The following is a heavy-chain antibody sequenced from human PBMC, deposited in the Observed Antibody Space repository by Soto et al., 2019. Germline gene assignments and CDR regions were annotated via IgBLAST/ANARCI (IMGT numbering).Heavy chain of an antibody. CDR3: TRDRAREGYFGMDV. V-gene: IGHV1-3*01. Sequence: ASVNVSCKASEYSVSGYSVHRVLRAPRQRFEWMGWINVAKGKTKYSQKFQGRVTVTRDTSASTVYMDLSGLRSEDTAVYYCTRDRAREGYFGMDVWGQGTTVTVSS. D-gene: IGHD5-12*01. CDR2: INVAKGKT. CDR1: EYSVSGYS. J-gene: IGHJ6*02.